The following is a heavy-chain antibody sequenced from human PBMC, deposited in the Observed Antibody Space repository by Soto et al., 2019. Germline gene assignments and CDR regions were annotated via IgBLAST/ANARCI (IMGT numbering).Heavy chain of an antibody. Sequence: QVQLVASGGGVVQPGRSLRLSCAASGFTFDDYSMHWVRQDPGKGLEWVALISYDGGTTHYGDSVKGRFTISRDDSKNTLFLQMNSLRSEDTAVYYCARPHIRSAWNDGFDIWGQGTMVTVSS. CDR3: ARPHIRSAWNDGFDI. J-gene: IGHJ3*02. D-gene: IGHD1-1*01. CDR1: GFTFDDYS. CDR2: ISYDGGTT. V-gene: IGHV3-30*03.